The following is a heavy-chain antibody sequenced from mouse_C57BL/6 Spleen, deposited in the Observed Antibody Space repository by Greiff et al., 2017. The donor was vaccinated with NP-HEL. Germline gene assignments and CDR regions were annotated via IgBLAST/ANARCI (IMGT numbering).Heavy chain of an antibody. Sequence: VQLQQSGPELVKPGASVKISCKASGYAFSSSWMNWVKQRPGKGLEWIGRIYPGDGDTNYNGKFKGKATLTADKSSSTAYMQLSSLTSEDSAVYFCARAPYDDDGTWFAYWGQGTLVTVSA. D-gene: IGHD2-4*01. J-gene: IGHJ3*01. CDR3: ARAPYDDDGTWFAY. CDR2: IYPGDGDT. V-gene: IGHV1-82*01. CDR1: GYAFSSSW.